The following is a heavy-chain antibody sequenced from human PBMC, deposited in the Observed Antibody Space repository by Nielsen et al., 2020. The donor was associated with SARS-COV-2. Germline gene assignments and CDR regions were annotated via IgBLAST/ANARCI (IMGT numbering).Heavy chain of an antibody. CDR3: ARGRLLVGAFDF. Sequence: GSLRLSCTIAAGAISTDYWTWIRQPPGKGLEWIGYIHYTGTTNYNPSLRSRVTISVDTSENRFSLILSSVTATDTAVYYCARGRLLVGAFDFWGQGTLVTVSS. CDR2: IHYTGTT. V-gene: IGHV4-59*08. D-gene: IGHD1-26*01. J-gene: IGHJ5*01. CDR1: AGAISTDY.